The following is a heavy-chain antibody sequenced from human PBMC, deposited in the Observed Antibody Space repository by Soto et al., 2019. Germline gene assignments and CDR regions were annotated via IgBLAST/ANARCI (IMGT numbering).Heavy chain of an antibody. D-gene: IGHD3-10*01. CDR2: TSSSGSTI. CDR3: ARALGITMVRGVINYYGMDF. Sequence: GKGLEWVSYTSSSGSTIYYADSVNGRSTISRDNAKNSLDLQMNSLRAEDTAVYYFARALGITMVRGVINYYGMDFWCQGT. J-gene: IGHJ6*02. V-gene: IGHV3-48*03.